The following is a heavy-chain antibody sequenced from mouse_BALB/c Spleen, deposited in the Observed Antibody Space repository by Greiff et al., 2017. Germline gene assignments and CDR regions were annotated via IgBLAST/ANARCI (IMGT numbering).Heavy chain of an antibody. Sequence: EVKVVESGGGLVQPGGSLKLSCAASGFTFSSYTMSWVRQTPEKRLEWVAYISNGGGSTYYPDTVKGRFTISRDNAKNTLYLQMSSLKSEDTAMYYCARSMITTDAMDYWGQGTSVTVSS. J-gene: IGHJ4*01. D-gene: IGHD2-4*01. CDR2: ISNGGGST. CDR3: ARSMITTDAMDY. CDR1: GFTFSSYT. V-gene: IGHV5-12-2*01.